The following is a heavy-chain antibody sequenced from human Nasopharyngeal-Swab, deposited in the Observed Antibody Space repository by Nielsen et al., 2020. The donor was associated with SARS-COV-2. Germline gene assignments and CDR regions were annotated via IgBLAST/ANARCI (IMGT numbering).Heavy chain of an antibody. CDR2: INLDSIG. Sequence: ESLKISCSASGFTFSNCIMHWVRQAPGKGLEYVSVINLDSIGDYAASVKGRFTISRDNFRNTVYLEMSSLRPEDTAVYYCVREGYSSGRAPALDHWGQGTLVTVSS. CDR1: GFTFSNCI. CDR3: VREGYSSGRAPALDH. V-gene: IGHV3-64D*06. D-gene: IGHD2-15*01. J-gene: IGHJ4*02.